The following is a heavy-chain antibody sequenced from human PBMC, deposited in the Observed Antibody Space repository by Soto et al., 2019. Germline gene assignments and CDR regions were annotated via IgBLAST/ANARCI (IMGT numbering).Heavy chain of an antibody. CDR3: ARITEHTNDY. J-gene: IGHJ4*02. D-gene: IGHD2-8*01. CDR1: GGTFSSYT. V-gene: IGHV1-69*02. CDR2: IIPILGIA. Sequence: QVQLVQSGAEVKKPGSSVKVSCKASGGTFSSYTISWVRQAPGQGLEWMGRIIPILGIANYAQKFQGRVTITAEKCTSTAYMELSSLRSEDTAVYYCARITEHTNDYWGQGTLVTVSS.